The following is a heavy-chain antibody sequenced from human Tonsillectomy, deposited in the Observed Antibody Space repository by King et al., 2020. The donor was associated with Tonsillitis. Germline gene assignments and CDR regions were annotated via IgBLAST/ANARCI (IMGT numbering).Heavy chain of an antibody. Sequence: VQLVESGGGVVQPGRSLRLSCAASGFTFSSYGMHWVRQAPGKGLEWVAVISYDGSNKYYADSVKGRFTISRDNSKNTLYLQMNSLRAEETAVYYCAKDLVKGYSYGWGAFDIWGQGTMVTVSS. J-gene: IGHJ3*02. CDR2: ISYDGSNK. CDR1: GFTFSSYG. V-gene: IGHV3-30*18. CDR3: AKDLVKGYSYGWGAFDI. D-gene: IGHD5-18*01.